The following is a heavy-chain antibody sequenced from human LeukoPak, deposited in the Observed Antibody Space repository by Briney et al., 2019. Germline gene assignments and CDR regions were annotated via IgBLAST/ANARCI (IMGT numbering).Heavy chain of an antibody. Sequence: GGSLRLSCAASGFTFSSYSMNWVRQAPGKGLEWVSSISSSSSYIYYADSVKGRFTISRDNAKNSLYLQMNSLRAEDTAVYYCARALRDSSSFTPPGLFDYWGQGTLVTVSS. CDR2: ISSSSSYI. CDR1: GFTFSSYS. J-gene: IGHJ4*02. D-gene: IGHD6-6*01. V-gene: IGHV3-21*01. CDR3: ARALRDSSSFTPPGLFDY.